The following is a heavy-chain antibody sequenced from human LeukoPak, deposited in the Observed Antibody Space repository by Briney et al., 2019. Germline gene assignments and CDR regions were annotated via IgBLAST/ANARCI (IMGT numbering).Heavy chain of an antibody. CDR3: VRDQKWLQTYYYHGMDV. CDR1: GFTFSSYW. V-gene: IGHV3-7*01. D-gene: IGHD5-24*01. CDR2: INQDGSKK. J-gene: IGHJ6*02. Sequence: GGSLRLSCAPSGFTFSSYWMNWVRQAPGEGLEWVANINQDGSKKYYVDSVKGRFTISRDNAKNSLSLQMNSLRAEDTAVYYCVRDQKWLQTYYYHGMDVWGQGTTVTVSS.